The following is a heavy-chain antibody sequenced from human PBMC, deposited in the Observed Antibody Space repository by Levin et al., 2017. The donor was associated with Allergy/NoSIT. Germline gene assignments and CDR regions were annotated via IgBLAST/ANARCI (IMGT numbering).Heavy chain of an antibody. V-gene: IGHV3-30-3*01. CDR3: ARDLD. CDR1: GFTFSSYA. J-gene: IGHJ4*02. Sequence: GGSLRLSCAASGFTFSSYAMHWVRQAPGKGLEWVAVISYDGSNKYYADSVKGRFTISRDNSKNTLYLQMNSLRAEDTAVYYCARDLDWGQGTLVTVSS. CDR2: ISYDGSNK.